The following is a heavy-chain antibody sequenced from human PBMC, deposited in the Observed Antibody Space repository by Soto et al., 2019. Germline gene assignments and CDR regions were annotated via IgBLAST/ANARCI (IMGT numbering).Heavy chain of an antibody. Sequence: QVQLVQSGAEVKKPGSSVKVSCKASGGIFSTYAISWLRQAPGQGLEWMGGIIPIFGTPNYAQRFQGRVTITADETTSTADMVLSRLRSEDTAVYYCARDRDDYGTGNYNNRIDFWGQGTLVTVSS. CDR1: GGIFSTYA. J-gene: IGHJ4*02. CDR2: IIPIFGTP. CDR3: ARDRDDYGTGNYNNRIDF. V-gene: IGHV1-69*01. D-gene: IGHD3-10*01.